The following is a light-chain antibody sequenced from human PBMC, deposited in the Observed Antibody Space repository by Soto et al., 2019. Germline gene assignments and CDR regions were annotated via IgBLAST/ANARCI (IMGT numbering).Light chain of an antibody. CDR2: DVS. J-gene: IGLJ2*01. CDR3: SSHASGSTLI. Sequence: QSVLTQPASVSGSPGQSTTISCTGTSSDVGAYNHISWYQQHPGKAPKLLIYDVSNRPSGLSNRFSGSKSGNTASLTIAGLQADDEADYYCSSHASGSTLIFGGGTKLTDL. V-gene: IGLV2-14*03. CDR1: SSDVGAYNH.